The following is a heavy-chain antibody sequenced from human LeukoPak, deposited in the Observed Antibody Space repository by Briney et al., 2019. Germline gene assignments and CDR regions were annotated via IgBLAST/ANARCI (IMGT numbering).Heavy chain of an antibody. CDR2: ISSSSSYI. CDR3: AREPYDSSGLYYFDY. D-gene: IGHD3-22*01. V-gene: IGHV3-21*01. J-gene: IGHJ4*02. CDR1: GFTFSSYS. Sequence: GGSLRLSCAASGFTFSSYSMNWVRQAPGKGLEWVSSISSSSSYIYYADSEKGRFTISRDNAKNSLYLQMNSLRAEDTAVYYCAREPYDSSGLYYFDYWGQGTLVTVSS.